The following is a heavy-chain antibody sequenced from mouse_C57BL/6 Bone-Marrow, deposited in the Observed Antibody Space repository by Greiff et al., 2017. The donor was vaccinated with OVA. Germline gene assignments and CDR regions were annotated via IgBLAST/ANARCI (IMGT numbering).Heavy chain of an antibody. CDR3: TRRYYAMDY. J-gene: IGHJ4*01. Sequence: QVQLQQSGAELVRPGASVTLSCKASGYTFTDYEMHWVKQTPVHGLEWIGAIDPETGGTAYNQKFKGKAILTADKSSSTAYMGLRSLTSEDAAVYYCTRRYYAMDYWGQGTSVTVSS. V-gene: IGHV1-15*01. CDR1: GYTFTDYE. CDR2: IDPETGGT.